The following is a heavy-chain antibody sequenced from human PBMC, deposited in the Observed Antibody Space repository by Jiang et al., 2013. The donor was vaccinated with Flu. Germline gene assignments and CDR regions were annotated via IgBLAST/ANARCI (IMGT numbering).Heavy chain of an antibody. D-gene: IGHD2-2*01. CDR3: ARLGYCSSTACFRFDP. Sequence: GSGLVKPSETLSLTCTVSGDSISSSSYYCGWVRQPPGKGLEWIGSIYYTGTTYYNPSLKSRVTISVDTSKNQFSLKLSSVTAADTAVYYCARLGYCSSTACFRFDPWGQGTLVTVSS. CDR1: GDSISSSSYY. J-gene: IGHJ5*02. V-gene: IGHV4-39*07. CDR2: IYYTGTT.